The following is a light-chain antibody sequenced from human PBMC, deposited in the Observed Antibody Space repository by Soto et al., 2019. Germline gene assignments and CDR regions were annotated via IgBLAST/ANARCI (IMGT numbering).Light chain of an antibody. V-gene: IGKV1-9*01. CDR1: QDTRRN. J-gene: IGKJ2*01. Sequence: DIQLTQPPSFLSASVGDRVTISCRASQDTRRNLAWYQQETGRAPRRLIYAASIVQSGVPSRFSGSGSGTRFTLTVIGLQPEDCATYYCQQLNAYPHTFGQGNKVEIK. CDR3: QQLNAYPHT. CDR2: AAS.